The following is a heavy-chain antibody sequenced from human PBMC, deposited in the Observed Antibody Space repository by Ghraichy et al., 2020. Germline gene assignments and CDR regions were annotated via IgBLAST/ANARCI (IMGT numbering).Heavy chain of an antibody. D-gene: IGHD3-22*01. CDR1: RAPFSTPV. CDR3: ARSLVTVESYSYPSMDV. V-gene: IGHV1-2*04. CDR2: INPKSGGT. J-gene: IGHJ6*02. Sequence: ASVKVSCKTARAPFSTPVTSFLRVCPLQLLEWKGWINPKSGGTKYAQKFQAWVTIARDTSISTAYIDLGRLMSDDTATYYCARSLVTVESYSYPSMDVWGQGRTGTV.